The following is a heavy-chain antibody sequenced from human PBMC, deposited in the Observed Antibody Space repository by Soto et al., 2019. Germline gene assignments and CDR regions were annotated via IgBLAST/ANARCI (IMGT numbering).Heavy chain of an antibody. CDR2: INPRSGKT. J-gene: IGHJ4*02. CDR1: GDTLSTYY. D-gene: IGHD3-22*01. CDR3: ARGVGYSDSSGYPFDY. V-gene: IGHV1-46*03. Sequence: VQLVKSGAEVKRPGASVKISCKASGDTLSTYYMHWARQAPGQGLEWMGIINPRSGKTNYPQKFQGRVTMTRDTSTTTVYMELSTLRSEDTAMYYCARGVGYSDSSGYPFDYWGQGTLVTVSS.